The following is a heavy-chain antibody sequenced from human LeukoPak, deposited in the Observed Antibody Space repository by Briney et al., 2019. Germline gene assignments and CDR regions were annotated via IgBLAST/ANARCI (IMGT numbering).Heavy chain of an antibody. J-gene: IGHJ6*03. Sequence: SQTLSLTCTVSGGSISSGSYYWSWIRQPPGEGLEWIGSIYHSGSTNYNPSLKSRVTISVDTSKNQFSLKLSSVTAADTAVYYCARGYSNYVNYYMDVWGKGTTVTVSS. V-gene: IGHV4-39*07. CDR2: IYHSGST. CDR3: ARGYSNYVNYYMDV. CDR1: GGSISSGSYY. D-gene: IGHD4-11*01.